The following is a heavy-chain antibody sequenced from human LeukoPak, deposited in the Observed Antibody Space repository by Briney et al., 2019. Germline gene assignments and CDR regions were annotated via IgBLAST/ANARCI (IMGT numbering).Heavy chain of an antibody. CDR2: INHSGST. J-gene: IGHJ4*02. CDR1: GGSFSGYY. CDR3: ARRLLYGSGSYRY. V-gene: IGHV4-34*01. Sequence: PSETLSLTCAVYGGSFSGYYWSWIRQPPGKGLEWIGEINHSGSTNYNPSLKSRVTISVDTSKNQFSLKLSSVTAADTAVYYCARRLLYGSGSYRYWGQGTLVTVSS. D-gene: IGHD3-10*01.